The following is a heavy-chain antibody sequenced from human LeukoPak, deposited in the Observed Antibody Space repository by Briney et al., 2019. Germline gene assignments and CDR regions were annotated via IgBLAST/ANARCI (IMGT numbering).Heavy chain of an antibody. Sequence: PGRSLRLFCAASGFTFSSYGMHWVRQAPGKGLEWVAVIWYDGSNKYYADSVKGRFTISRDNSKNTLYLQMNSLRAEDTAVYYCASNLVAGTFDIWGQGTMVTVSS. J-gene: IGHJ3*02. CDR2: IWYDGSNK. V-gene: IGHV3-33*01. CDR1: GFTFSSYG. D-gene: IGHD6-19*01. CDR3: ASNLVAGTFDI.